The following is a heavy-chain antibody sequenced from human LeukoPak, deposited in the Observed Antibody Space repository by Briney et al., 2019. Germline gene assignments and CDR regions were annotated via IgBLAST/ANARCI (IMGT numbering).Heavy chain of an antibody. V-gene: IGHV4-39*01. CDR3: ARLHRRFGELL. Sequence: WVRQPPGKGLEWIGSIYYSGSTYYNPSLKSRVTISVDTSKNQFSLKLSSVTAADTAVYYCARLHRRFGELLWGQGTLVTVSS. CDR2: IYYSGST. J-gene: IGHJ4*02. D-gene: IGHD3-10*01.